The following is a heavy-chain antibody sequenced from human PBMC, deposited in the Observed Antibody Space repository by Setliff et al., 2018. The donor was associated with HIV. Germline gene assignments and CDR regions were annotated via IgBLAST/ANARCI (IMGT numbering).Heavy chain of an antibody. Sequence: ASVKVSCKASGYTFTSYGISWVRQAPGQGLEWMGWISAYNGNTNYAQKLQGRVTMTTDTSTSTAHMELRSLRSEDTAVYYCARGRSRGEVHRDHGYFQHWGQGSLVTVSS. CDR1: GYTFTSYG. J-gene: IGHJ1*01. CDR2: ISAYNGNT. V-gene: IGHV1-18*01. CDR3: ARGRSRGEVHRDHGYFQH. D-gene: IGHD3-16*01.